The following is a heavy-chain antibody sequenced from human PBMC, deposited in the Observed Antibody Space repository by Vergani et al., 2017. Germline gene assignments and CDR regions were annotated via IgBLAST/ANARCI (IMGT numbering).Heavy chain of an antibody. V-gene: IGHV4-61*02. D-gene: IGHD6-13*01. CDR3: ARDSSSGGEDGMDV. CDR1: GGSISSGDYY. J-gene: IGHJ6*02. CDR2: IYTSGST. Sequence: QVQLQESGPGLVKPSQTLSLTCTVSGGSISSGDYYWSWIRQPPGKGLEWIGRIYTSGSTNYNPSLKSRVTISVDTSKNQFSLKLSSVTAADTAVYYCARDSSSGGEDGMDVWGQGTTVTVSS.